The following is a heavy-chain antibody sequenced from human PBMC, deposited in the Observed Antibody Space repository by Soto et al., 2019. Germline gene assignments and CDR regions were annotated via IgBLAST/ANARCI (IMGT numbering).Heavy chain of an antibody. J-gene: IGHJ4*02. CDR2: IKGTPDGGAT. CDR1: GFTFNTAW. CDR3: TAGSPFNY. Sequence: PGGSLRLSCAASGFTFNTAWLTWVGQAPGKGLEWVGRIKGTPDGGATDYAALVDGRLMISRDDSQHTVFLQMNSLKTDDTAVYYCTAGSPFNYWGPGTLVTVSS. V-gene: IGHV3-15*01.